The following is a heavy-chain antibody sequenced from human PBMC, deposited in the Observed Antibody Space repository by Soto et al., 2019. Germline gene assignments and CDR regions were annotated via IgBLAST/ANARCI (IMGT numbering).Heavy chain of an antibody. V-gene: IGHV5-51*01. Sequence: GESLKISCKGSGYSFTNYWIGWGRQMPGKGLEWMGIIYPGDSETRYSPSFQGQVTMSADKSISTAYLQWNSLKASDTAMYYCARLQLLDAFDIWGQGTMVTVSS. D-gene: IGHD1-1*01. CDR1: GYSFTNYW. J-gene: IGHJ3*02. CDR3: ARLQLLDAFDI. CDR2: IYPGDSET.